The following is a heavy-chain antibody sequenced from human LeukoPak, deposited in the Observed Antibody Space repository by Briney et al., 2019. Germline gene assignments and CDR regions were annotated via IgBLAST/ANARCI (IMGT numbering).Heavy chain of an antibody. V-gene: IGHV1-69*13. Sequence: GASVKVSCKASGGTFSSYAISWVRQAPGQGLEWMGGTIPIFGTANYAQKFQGRVTITADESTSTAYMELSSLRSEDTAVYYCARGMRGKCSSTSCYMTYYYGMDVWGQGTTVTVSS. J-gene: IGHJ6*02. D-gene: IGHD2-2*02. CDR1: GGTFSSYA. CDR3: ARGMRGKCSSTSCYMTYYYGMDV. CDR2: TIPIFGTA.